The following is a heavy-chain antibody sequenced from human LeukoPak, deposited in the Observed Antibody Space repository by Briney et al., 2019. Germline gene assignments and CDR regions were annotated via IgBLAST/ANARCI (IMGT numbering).Heavy chain of an antibody. J-gene: IGHJ3*02. CDR1: GFNFNNYT. V-gene: IGHV3-64*01. D-gene: IGHD3-3*01. CDR3: AKDAFSYNGVYDAFDI. Sequence: AGGSLRLSCTASGFNFNNYTMHWVRQPPGKGLQSVSGISGDGGSTYYANSVKDRFIISRDNSKNALYLQMGSLKPEDTAVYYCAKDAFSYNGVYDAFDIWGQGTMVTVSS. CDR2: ISGDGGST.